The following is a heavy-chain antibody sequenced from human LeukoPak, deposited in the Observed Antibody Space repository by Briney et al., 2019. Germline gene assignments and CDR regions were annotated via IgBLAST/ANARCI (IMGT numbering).Heavy chain of an antibody. Sequence: PGGSLRLSCAAPGFTFSSYWMSWVRQAPGKGLEWVANIKQDGSEKNYVDSVKGRFTISRDNAKSSLFLQMNDLRAEDTAVYYCAKGGRGNGEVYWGQGTLVTVSS. CDR2: IKQDGSEK. CDR1: GFTFSSYW. V-gene: IGHV3-7*01. CDR3: AKGGRGNGEVY. J-gene: IGHJ4*02. D-gene: IGHD2-8*01.